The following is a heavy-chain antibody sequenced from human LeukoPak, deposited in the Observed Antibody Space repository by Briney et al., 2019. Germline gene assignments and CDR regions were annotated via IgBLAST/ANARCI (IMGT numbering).Heavy chain of an antibody. CDR1: GFTFSSYA. CDR2: ISYDGSNK. Sequence: GGSLRLSCAASGFTFSSYAMHWVRQAPGKGLEWVAVISYDGSNKYYADSVKGRFTISRDNSKNTLYLQMNSLRAEDTALYYCARGNDYGDYDDTWEGDYWGQGTLVTVSS. J-gene: IGHJ4*02. D-gene: IGHD4-17*01. CDR3: ARGNDYGDYDDTWEGDY. V-gene: IGHV3-30*04.